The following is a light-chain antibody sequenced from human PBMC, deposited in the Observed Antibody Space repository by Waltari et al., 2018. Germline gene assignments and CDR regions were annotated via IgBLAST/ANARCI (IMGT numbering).Light chain of an antibody. CDR3: QHYNNLPYT. V-gene: IGKV1-33*01. CDR1: KDIRKN. J-gene: IGKJ2*01. CDR2: VAS. Sequence: IQMTQSPSSLSASIGDRVTITCRARKDIRKNLSWFQERPGKAPKLLIYVASNLEAGVPSRFSGTVSGTDFSLTISSLQPEDSATYYCQHYNNLPYTFSRGTKLQIK.